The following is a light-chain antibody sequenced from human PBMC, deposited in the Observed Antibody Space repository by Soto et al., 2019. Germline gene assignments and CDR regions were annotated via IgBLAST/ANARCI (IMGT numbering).Light chain of an antibody. CDR1: SSDVGSYNL. V-gene: IGLV2-23*02. Sequence: QSALTQPASVSGSPGQSITIFCTGTSSDVGSYNLVSWYQQHPGKAPKLMIYEVSKRPSGVSNRFSGSKSGNTASLTISGLQAEDEADYYCCSYAGSHVVFGGGTKLTVL. J-gene: IGLJ2*01. CDR2: EVS. CDR3: CSYAGSHVV.